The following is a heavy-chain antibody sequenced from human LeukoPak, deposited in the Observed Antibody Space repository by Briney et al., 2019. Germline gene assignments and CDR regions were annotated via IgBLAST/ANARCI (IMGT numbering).Heavy chain of an antibody. CDR3: GRERDGSAPHRDV. CDR1: GGSISSYY. V-gene: IGHV4-59*01. Sequence: SETLSLTCTVSGGSISSYYWSWIRQPPGKGLEWIGYIYYSGSTNYNPSLKSRVTISVDTSKNQFSLKLSSVTAADTAVYYCGRERDGSAPHRDVGGKGTTVPFSS. D-gene: IGHD3-10*01. CDR2: IYYSGST. J-gene: IGHJ6*03.